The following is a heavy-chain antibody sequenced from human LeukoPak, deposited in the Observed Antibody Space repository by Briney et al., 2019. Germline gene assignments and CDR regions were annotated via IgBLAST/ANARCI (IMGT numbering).Heavy chain of an antibody. CDR1: GGSIRSYY. V-gene: IGHV4-59*08. J-gene: IGHJ3*02. CDR2: IYYSGST. CDR3: ARLEYSSSAEDDAFDI. D-gene: IGHD6-6*01. Sequence: SETLSLTCTVSGGSIRSYYWSWIRQPPGKGLEWIGYIYYSGSTNYNPSLKSRVTISVDTSKNQFSLKLSSVTAADTAVYYCARLEYSSSAEDDAFDIWGQGTMVTVSS.